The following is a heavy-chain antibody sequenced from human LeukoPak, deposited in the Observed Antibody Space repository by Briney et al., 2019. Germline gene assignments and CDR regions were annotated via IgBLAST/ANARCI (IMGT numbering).Heavy chain of an antibody. CDR2: ISSGGTNK. CDR1: GFTFSSYE. J-gene: IGHJ4*02. CDR3: ARGEYCTGGGCYFDY. Sequence: GGSLRLSCAASGFTFSSYEMTWVRQAPGKGLEWVSDISSGGTNKYYAGSVKGRFTISRDNAKNSLYLQMNSLRAEDTAIYYCARGEYCTGGGCYFDYWGQGTLVTVSS. D-gene: IGHD2-8*02. V-gene: IGHV3-48*03.